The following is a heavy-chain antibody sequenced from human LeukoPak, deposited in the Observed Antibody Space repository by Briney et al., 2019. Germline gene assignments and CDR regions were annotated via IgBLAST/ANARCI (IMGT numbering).Heavy chain of an antibody. CDR3: ATPYYDFWSGYYREENWFDP. J-gene: IGHJ5*02. CDR2: INHSGST. Sequence: SETLSLTCAVYGGSFSGYYWSWIRQPPGKGLEWIGEINHSGSTNYNPSLKSRVTISVDTSKNQFSLKLSSVTAADTAVYYCATPYYDFWSGYYREENWFDPWGQGTLVTVSS. CDR1: GGSFSGYY. V-gene: IGHV4-34*01. D-gene: IGHD3-3*01.